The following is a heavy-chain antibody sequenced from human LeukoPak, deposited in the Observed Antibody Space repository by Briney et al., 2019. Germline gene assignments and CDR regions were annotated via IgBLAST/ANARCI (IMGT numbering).Heavy chain of an antibody. CDR2: ISAYNGNT. Sequence: GASVKVSCKASGYTFTSYGISWVRQAPGQGPEWMGWISAYNGNTNYAQKLQGRVTMTTDTSTSTAYMELRSLRSDDTAVYYCARDLRFLEWLSYFDYWGQGTLVTVSS. V-gene: IGHV1-18*01. CDR3: ARDLRFLEWLSYFDY. D-gene: IGHD3-3*01. CDR1: GYTFTSYG. J-gene: IGHJ4*02.